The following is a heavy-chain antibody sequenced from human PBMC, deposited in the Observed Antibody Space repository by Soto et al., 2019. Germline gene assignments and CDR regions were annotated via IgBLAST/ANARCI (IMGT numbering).Heavy chain of an antibody. CDR2: IYHSGST. D-gene: IGHD4-17*01. V-gene: IGHV4-30-2*01. CDR3: ARGQTPVTTLDY. CDR1: GGSISSGGYS. Sequence: PSETLSLTCAVSGGSISSGGYSWYWIRQPPGKGLEWIGYIYHSGSTYYNPSLKSRVTISVDRSKNQFSLKLSSVTAADTAVYYCARGQTPVTTLDYWGQGTLVTVSS. J-gene: IGHJ4*02.